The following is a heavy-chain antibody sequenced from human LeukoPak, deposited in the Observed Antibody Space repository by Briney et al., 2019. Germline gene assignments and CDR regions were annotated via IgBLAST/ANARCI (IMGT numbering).Heavy chain of an antibody. Sequence: ASVKVSCKACGHTFTSYDINWVRQAPGQGLEWMGRIIPIFGTANYAQKYQARVTITTDESTSTAYMELSSLRSEDTAVHYYARGMRGSGYYHDYWGPGTLVTVSS. J-gene: IGHJ4*02. V-gene: IGHV1-69*05. D-gene: IGHD3-22*01. CDR3: ARGMRGSGYYHDY. CDR2: IIPIFGTA. CDR1: GHTFTSYD.